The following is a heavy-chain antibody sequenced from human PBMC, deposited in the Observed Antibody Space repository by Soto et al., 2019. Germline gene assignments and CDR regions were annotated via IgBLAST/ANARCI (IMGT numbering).Heavy chain of an antibody. D-gene: IGHD3-3*01. Sequence: ASVKVSCKASGYTFTSYGISWVRQAPGQGLEWMGWISAYNGNTNYAQKLQGRVTMTTDTSTSTAYMELRSLRSDDTAVYYCARGGGAGYDFYYYGMDVWGQGTTVTVSS. CDR3: ARGGGAGYDFYYYGMDV. CDR2: ISAYNGNT. CDR1: GYTFTSYG. J-gene: IGHJ6*02. V-gene: IGHV1-18*01.